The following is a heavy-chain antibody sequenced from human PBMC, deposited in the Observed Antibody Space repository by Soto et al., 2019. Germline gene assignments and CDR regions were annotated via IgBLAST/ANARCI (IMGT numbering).Heavy chain of an antibody. D-gene: IGHD1-1*01. Sequence: EVHLVESGGGLVKPGGSLRLSCAVSGLPFNKAWMSWVRQAPGKGLEWVGRIENEGTTYYAEPVKDRFTISRDDSQNMVYLQMDSLKPEDTAVYYCTTDEEDNGSDGDFDYWGQGTLVSVSS. J-gene: IGHJ4*02. V-gene: IGHV3-15*04. CDR2: IENEGTT. CDR1: GLPFNKAW. CDR3: TTDEEDNGSDGDFDY.